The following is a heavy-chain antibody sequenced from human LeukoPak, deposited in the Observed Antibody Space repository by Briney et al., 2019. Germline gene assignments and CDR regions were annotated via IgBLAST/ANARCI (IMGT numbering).Heavy chain of an antibody. J-gene: IGHJ3*02. CDR3: ARGGSGELLYYAFDI. CDR2: IYYSGST. Sequence: KPSETLSLTCIVSGGSISSYYWSWIRQPPGKGLEWIGYIYYSGSTNYNPSLKSRVTISVDTSKNQFSLKLSSVTAADTAVYYCARGGSGELLYYAFDIWGQGTMVTVSS. CDR1: GGSISSYY. D-gene: IGHD1-26*01. V-gene: IGHV4-59*01.